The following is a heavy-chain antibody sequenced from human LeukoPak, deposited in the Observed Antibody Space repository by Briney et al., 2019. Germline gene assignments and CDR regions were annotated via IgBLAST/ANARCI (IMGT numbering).Heavy chain of an antibody. V-gene: IGHV4-31*03. CDR1: GGSISSGGYS. J-gene: IGHJ5*02. CDR2: IYYSGST. CDR3: ARRVHGEAHRHDP. D-gene: IGHD4-17*01. Sequence: PSETLSLTCTVSGGSISSGGYSWSWIRQHPGKGLEWIGYIYYSGSTYYNPSLKSRVTISVDTSKNQFSLKLSSVTAADTAVYYCARRVHGEAHRHDPWGQGTLVTVSS.